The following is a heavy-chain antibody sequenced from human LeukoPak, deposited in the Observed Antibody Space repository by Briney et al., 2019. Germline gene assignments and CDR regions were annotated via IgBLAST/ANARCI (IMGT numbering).Heavy chain of an antibody. D-gene: IGHD3-22*01. J-gene: IGHJ4*02. V-gene: IGHV4-34*01. CDR2: ISYSGST. Sequence: SETLSLTCAVYGGSFSGYYWSWIRQPPGKGLEWIGIISYSGSTYYNPSLKSRVTISVDTSENQFSLKLNSVTAADTAVYYCARRRADSSGYLDKWGQGTLVTVSS. CDR1: GGSFSGYY. CDR3: ARRRADSSGYLDK.